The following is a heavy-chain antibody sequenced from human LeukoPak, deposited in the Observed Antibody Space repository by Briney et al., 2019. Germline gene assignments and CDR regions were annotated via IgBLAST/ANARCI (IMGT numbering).Heavy chain of an antibody. D-gene: IGHD3-22*01. CDR1: GGSISSSSYY. J-gene: IGHJ2*01. Sequence: SSETLSLTCTVSGGSISSSSYYWGWIRQPPGKGLEWIGSIYYSGSTYYNPSLKSRVIISVDTSKNQFSLKLSSVTAADTAVYYCATQGDSSGYYGYWYFDLWGRGTLVTVSS. CDR3: ATQGDSSGYYGYWYFDL. CDR2: IYYSGST. V-gene: IGHV4-39*01.